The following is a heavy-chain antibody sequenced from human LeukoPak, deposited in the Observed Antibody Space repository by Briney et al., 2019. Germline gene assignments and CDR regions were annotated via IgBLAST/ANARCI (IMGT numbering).Heavy chain of an antibody. D-gene: IGHD3-22*01. CDR3: AAHYYDSRGHPN. CDR2: ISSSSTTT. CDR1: GFTFTAYG. J-gene: IGHJ4*02. Sequence: HAGRSLRLTCAASGFTFTAYGMHWVRQAPGKGPEWVSYISSSSTTTHYADSVKGRFTISRDNAKNSLHLQMNSLRVEDTAVYYCAAHYYDSRGHPNWGQGTLVTVSS. V-gene: IGHV3-48*04.